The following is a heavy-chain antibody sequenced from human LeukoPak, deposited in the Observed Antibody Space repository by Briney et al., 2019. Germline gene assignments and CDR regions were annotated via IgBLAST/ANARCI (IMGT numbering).Heavy chain of an antibody. CDR3: ARHRYGTFDY. Sequence: KPSETLSLTCTVSGGSISSSSYYWGRIRQPPGKGLEWIGSINYSGNTYYNPSLRSRVTMSVDTSKNQLSLKLSSVTATDTAVYYCARHRYGTFDYWGQGTLVTVSS. CDR1: GGSISSSSYY. J-gene: IGHJ4*02. CDR2: INYSGNT. D-gene: IGHD2-8*01. V-gene: IGHV4-39*01.